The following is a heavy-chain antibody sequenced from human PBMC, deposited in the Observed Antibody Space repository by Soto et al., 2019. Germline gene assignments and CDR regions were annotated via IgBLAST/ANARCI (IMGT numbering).Heavy chain of an antibody. Sequence: ASLQVNCKSSGYIFTNYAIHWVRQGHGQRLEWMGWINAGNAKTKYSQKFQGRVTISRDTSASTAYMELSSLRSEDTAVYYCARDGAVAGNTNFDYWGQGTPVTVSS. V-gene: IGHV1-3*01. J-gene: IGHJ4*02. CDR3: ARDGAVAGNTNFDY. CDR2: INAGNAKT. D-gene: IGHD6-19*01. CDR1: GYIFTNYA.